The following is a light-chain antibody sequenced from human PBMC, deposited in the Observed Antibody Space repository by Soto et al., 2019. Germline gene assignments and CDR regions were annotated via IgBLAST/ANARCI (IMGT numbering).Light chain of an antibody. CDR1: QSVSSSY. J-gene: IGKJ4*01. V-gene: IGKV3-20*01. Sequence: EIVLTQSPGTLSLSPGERATLSCRASQSVSSSYLAWYQQKPGQAPRLLIYGASSRATGIPDRFGGSGSGTDFTLTISRLEPEDFAVYYCQQYGSSPRDFGGGTKVEIK. CDR3: QQYGSSPRD. CDR2: GAS.